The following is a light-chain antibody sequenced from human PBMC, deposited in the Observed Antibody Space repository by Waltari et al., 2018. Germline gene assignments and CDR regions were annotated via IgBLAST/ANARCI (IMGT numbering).Light chain of an antibody. CDR1: SRDIGGSNF. Sequence: QSALTQPPSASGSPGQSVTISCTGTSRDIGGSNFVSWYQPRPGKAPRFLIYDVNKRPSGVSDRFSGSKSGNTASLTVSGLQPDDEATYYCSAFAGSNNFGVFGGGTKLTVL. J-gene: IGLJ3*02. CDR3: SAFAGSNNFGV. CDR2: DVN. V-gene: IGLV2-8*01.